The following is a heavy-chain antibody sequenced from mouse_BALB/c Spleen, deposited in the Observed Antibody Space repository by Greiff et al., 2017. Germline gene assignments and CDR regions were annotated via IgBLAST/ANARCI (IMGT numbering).Heavy chain of an antibody. CDR3: TRPLRLPLYYAMDY. CDR2: INPSNGGT. CDR1: GYTFTSYY. V-gene: IGHV1S81*02. J-gene: IGHJ4*01. D-gene: IGHD1-2*01. Sequence: VQLQQPGAELVKPGASVKLSCKASGYTFTSYYMYWVKQRPGQGLEWIGGINPSNGGTYFNEKFKSKATLTVDKSSSTAYMQLSSLTSEDSAVYYCTRPLRLPLYYAMDYWGQGTSVTVSS.